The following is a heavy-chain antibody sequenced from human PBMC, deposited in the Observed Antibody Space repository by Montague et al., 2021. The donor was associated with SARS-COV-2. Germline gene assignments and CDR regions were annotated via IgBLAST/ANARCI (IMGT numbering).Heavy chain of an antibody. D-gene: IGHD1-26*01. CDR3: ARINRIIVGATRFDY. Sequence: SETLSLTCAVYGGSFSGYYWSWIRQPPGKGLEWIGEINHSGSTNYNPSLKSRVTISVDTSKNQFSLKLGSVTAADTAVYYCARINRIIVGATRFDYWGQGTLVTVSS. CDR2: INHSGST. J-gene: IGHJ4*02. V-gene: IGHV4-34*01. CDR1: GGSFSGYY.